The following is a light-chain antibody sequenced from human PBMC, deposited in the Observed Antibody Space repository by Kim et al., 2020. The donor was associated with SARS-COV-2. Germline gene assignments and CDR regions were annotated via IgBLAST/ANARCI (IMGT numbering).Light chain of an antibody. CDR3: QQVKSYPLT. CDR2: ATS. V-gene: IGKV1-9*01. Sequence: AAVGDRVTITCRASQGISNYLAWYQERPGKAPNLLVYATSTLQSGVPSRFSGSGSGTEYILTISSLQPEDFATYYCQQVKSYPLTFGGGTKVDIK. CDR1: QGISNY. J-gene: IGKJ4*01.